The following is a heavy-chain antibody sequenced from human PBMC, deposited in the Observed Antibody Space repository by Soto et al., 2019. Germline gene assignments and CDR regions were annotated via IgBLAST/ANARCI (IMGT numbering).Heavy chain of an antibody. CDR1: GASISSGGYY. Sequence: QVQLQESGPGLVKPSQTLSLTCTVSGASISSGGYYWGWIRQHPGKGLEWIGFIYYIGTSYYNPSLESRITLSVDTSKKHFSLNLTSVTAADTAVYYCARVLRDVLSDRYYWYFDLWGRGTLVTVSS. V-gene: IGHV4-31*03. CDR2: IYYIGTS. D-gene: IGHD3-16*02. J-gene: IGHJ2*01. CDR3: ARVLRDVLSDRYYWYFDL.